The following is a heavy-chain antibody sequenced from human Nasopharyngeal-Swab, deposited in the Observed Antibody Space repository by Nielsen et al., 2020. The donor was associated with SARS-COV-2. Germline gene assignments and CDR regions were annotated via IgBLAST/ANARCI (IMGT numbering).Heavy chain of an antibody. CDR1: GFTVSSNY. CDR3: AREKRGGNYFDVSFDI. CDR2: IYSDGST. V-gene: IGHV3-66*01. Sequence: GESLKISCAASGFTVSSNYMTWVRQAPGKGLEWVSLIYSDGSTHYADSVKGRFTISRDNSKNTLYLQMNSLRAGDTAVYYCAREKRGGNYFDVSFDIWGQGTMVTVSS. D-gene: IGHD1-26*01. J-gene: IGHJ3*02.